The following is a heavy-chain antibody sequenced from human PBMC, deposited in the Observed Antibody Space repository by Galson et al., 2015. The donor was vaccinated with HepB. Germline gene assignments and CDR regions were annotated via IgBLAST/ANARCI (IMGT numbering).Heavy chain of an antibody. V-gene: IGHV3-23*01. CDR1: GFILSNSD. CDR2: ISGGGGTI. CDR3: AKVITGMTSPFDY. J-gene: IGHJ4*02. Sequence: SLRLSCAASGFILSNSDMNWVRQAPGKGLEWVSGISGGGGTISYADSVKGRFTISRDSSKNTLYLQMNSLRAEDTAVYYCAKVITGMTSPFDYWGQGTLVTVSS. D-gene: IGHD1-20*01.